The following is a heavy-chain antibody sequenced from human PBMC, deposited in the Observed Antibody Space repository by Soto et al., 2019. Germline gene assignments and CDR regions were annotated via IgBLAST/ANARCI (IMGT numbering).Heavy chain of an antibody. D-gene: IGHD5-12*01. CDR2: IYPGDSDT. CDR3: ARLLYGDGYPDSVLDY. V-gene: IGHV5-51*01. Sequence: GESLKISCKGSGYRFTSYWIGWVRQMPGKGLEWMAIIYPGDSDTRYSPSFQGQVTISADKSISTAYLQWSSLKASDTAMYYCARLLYGDGYPDSVLDYWGQGTLVTVSS. J-gene: IGHJ4*02. CDR1: GYRFTSYW.